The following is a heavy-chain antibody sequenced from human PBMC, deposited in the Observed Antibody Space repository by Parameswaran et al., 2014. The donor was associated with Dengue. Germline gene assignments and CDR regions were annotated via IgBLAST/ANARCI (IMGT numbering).Heavy chain of an antibody. CDR2: INPNSGGT. J-gene: IGHJ5*02. Sequence: WVRQAPGQGLEWMGWINPNSGGTNYAQKFQGRVTMTRDTSISTAYMELSRLRSDDTAVYYCARDLEDGFDPWGQGTLVTVSS. D-gene: IGHD5-24*01. CDR3: ARDLEDGFDP. V-gene: IGHV1-2*02.